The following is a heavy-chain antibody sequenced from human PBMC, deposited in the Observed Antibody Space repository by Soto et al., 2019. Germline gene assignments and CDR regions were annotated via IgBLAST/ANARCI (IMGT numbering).Heavy chain of an antibody. Sequence: PSETLSLTCTVSGGSISSGDYYWSWIRQPPGKGLEWIGYIYYSGSTYYNPSLKSRVTISVDTSKNQFSLKLSSVTAADTAVYYCARGYYDYVWGSYRYPDYWGQGTLVTVSS. J-gene: IGHJ4*02. CDR3: ARGYYDYVWGSYRYPDY. V-gene: IGHV4-30-4*01. CDR2: IYYSGST. D-gene: IGHD3-16*02. CDR1: GGSISSGDYY.